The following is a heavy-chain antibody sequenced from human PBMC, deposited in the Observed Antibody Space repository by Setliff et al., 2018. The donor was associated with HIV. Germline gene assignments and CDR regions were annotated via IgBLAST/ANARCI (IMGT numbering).Heavy chain of an antibody. D-gene: IGHD3-3*01. CDR1: GASISSGGDY. CDR2: VYTSGTT. Sequence: SETLSLTCTVSGASISSGGDYWTWIRQPAGKGLEWIGHVYTSGTTKYNPSLKSRVSILGDTSKNQFSLKLSSVTAADTAVYYCARVPSAGVRGRPDLYHWFDPWGQGTLVTVSS. V-gene: IGHV4-61*09. CDR3: ARVPSAGVRGRPDLYHWFDP. J-gene: IGHJ5*02.